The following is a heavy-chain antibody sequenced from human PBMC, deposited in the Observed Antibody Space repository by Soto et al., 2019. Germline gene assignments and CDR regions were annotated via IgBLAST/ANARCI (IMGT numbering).Heavy chain of an antibody. J-gene: IGHJ4*02. D-gene: IGHD1-1*01. CDR2: IKSKTDGGTT. V-gene: IGHV3-15*07. CDR1: GFPFTNAW. Sequence: PGGSLRLSCAASGFPFTNAWMNWVRQAPGKGLEWVGRIKSKTDGGTTDYAAPVKGRFSISRDDSKKTVYLQMNSLKIEDTAVYYCTTGSLVPGTFWGQGTLVTVSS. CDR3: TTGSLVPGTF.